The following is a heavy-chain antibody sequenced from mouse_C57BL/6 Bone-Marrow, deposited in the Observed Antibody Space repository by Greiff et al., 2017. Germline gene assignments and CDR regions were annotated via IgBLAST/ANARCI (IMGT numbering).Heavy chain of an antibody. CDR3: ARRGDYGNYYFDY. D-gene: IGHD2-1*01. J-gene: IGHJ2*01. CDR2: IDPANGNT. CDR1: GFNIKNTY. V-gene: IGHV14-3*01. Sequence: VQLKESVAELVRPGASVKLSCTASGFNIKNTYMHWVKQRPEQGLEWIGRIDPANGNTKYAPKFQGKATITADTSSNTAYLQLSSLTSEDTAIYYWARRGDYGNYYFDYWGQGTTLTVSS.